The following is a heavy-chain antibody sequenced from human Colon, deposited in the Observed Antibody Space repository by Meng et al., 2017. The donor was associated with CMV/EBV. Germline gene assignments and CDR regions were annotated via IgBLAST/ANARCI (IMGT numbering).Heavy chain of an antibody. CDR3: VKDQCRG. D-gene: IGHD3-10*01. Sequence: QGRLGGFGGGVVQPGGSLRLSCAASGFTFSDYGMHWLRQAPGKGLEWVAFVLYDGSRKYYGDSVKGRFSISRDNSKNTLYLQMNSLRADDTAVYYCVKDQCRGWGQGTLVTVSS. J-gene: IGHJ4*02. CDR1: GFTFSDYG. CDR2: VLYDGSRK. V-gene: IGHV3-30*02.